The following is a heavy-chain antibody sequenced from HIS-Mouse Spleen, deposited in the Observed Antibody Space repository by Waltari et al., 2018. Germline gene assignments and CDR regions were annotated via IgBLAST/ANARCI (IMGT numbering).Heavy chain of an antibody. CDR2: IYYSGST. J-gene: IGHJ2*01. V-gene: IGHV4-39*07. D-gene: IGHD6-13*01. CDR3: AREIPYSSSWYDWYSDL. Sequence: QLQLQESGPGLVKPSETLSLTCTVSGGSISSSSYYWGWIRQPPGKGLEWIGSIYYSGSTYYNPSLKGRVTISVDTSKNQFSLKLSSVTAADTAVYYCAREIPYSSSWYDWYSDLWGRGTLVTVSS. CDR1: GGSISSSSYY.